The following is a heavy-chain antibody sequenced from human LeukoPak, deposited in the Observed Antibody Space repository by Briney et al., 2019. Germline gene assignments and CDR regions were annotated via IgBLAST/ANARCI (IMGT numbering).Heavy chain of an antibody. D-gene: IGHD6-13*01. V-gene: IGHV3-23*01. CDR3: AKQARDSSSWYVDY. J-gene: IGHJ4*02. Sequence: GGSLRLSCAASGFTFSSYAMSWVRQAPGKGLEWVSAISGSGGSTYYADSVKGRFTISRDNSKNTLYLQMDSLRAEDTAVYYCAKQARDSSSWYVDYWGQGTLVTVSS. CDR2: ISGSGGST. CDR1: GFTFSSYA.